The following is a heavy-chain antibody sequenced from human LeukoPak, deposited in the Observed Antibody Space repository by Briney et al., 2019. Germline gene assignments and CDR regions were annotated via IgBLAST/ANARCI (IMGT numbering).Heavy chain of an antibody. CDR1: GGTFSSYA. CDR2: IIPIFGTA. D-gene: IGHD6-19*01. Sequence: SVKVSCKASGGTFSSYAISWVRQAPGQGPEWMGGIIPIFGTANYAQKFQGRVTITADESTSTAYMELSSLRSEDTAVYYCARGYSSGWYGVISNDYWASDWGQGTLVTVSS. J-gene: IGHJ4*02. CDR3: ARGYSSGWYGVISNDYWASD. V-gene: IGHV1-69*01.